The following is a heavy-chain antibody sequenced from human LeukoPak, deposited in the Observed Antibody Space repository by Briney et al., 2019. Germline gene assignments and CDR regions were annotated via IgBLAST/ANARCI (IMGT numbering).Heavy chain of an antibody. J-gene: IGHJ4*02. V-gene: IGHV1-2*02. CDR2: INPNSGGT. Sequence: RASVKVSCKASGYTFTGYYMHWVRQAPGQGLEWMGWINPNSGGTNYAQKFQGRVTMTRDTSISTAYMELSRLRSDDTAVYYCARVSLPTLRFYGDYDFDYWGQGTLVTVSS. CDR1: GYTFTGYY. D-gene: IGHD4-17*01. CDR3: ARVSLPTLRFYGDYDFDY.